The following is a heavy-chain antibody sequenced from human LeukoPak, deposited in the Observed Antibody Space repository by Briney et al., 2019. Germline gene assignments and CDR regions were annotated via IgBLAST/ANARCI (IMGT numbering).Heavy chain of an antibody. D-gene: IGHD2-15*01. J-gene: IGHJ4*02. Sequence: GGSLRLSCAASGFTFSDYYMSWIRQAPGKGLEWVSYISSSTSYTNYADSVKGRFTISRDNAKNSLYLQMNSLRTEDTAVYYCGRRPDCSGGTCFVDYWGQGTLVTVSS. V-gene: IGHV3-11*03. CDR1: GFTFSDYY. CDR3: GRRPDCSGGTCFVDY. CDR2: ISSSTSYT.